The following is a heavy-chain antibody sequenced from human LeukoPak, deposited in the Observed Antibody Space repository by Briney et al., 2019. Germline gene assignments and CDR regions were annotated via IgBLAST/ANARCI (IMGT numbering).Heavy chain of an antibody. Sequence: GGSLRLSCAASGFTFSSYAMSLVRQAPGKGLEWVSAISGSGGSTYYADSVKGRFTISRDNSKNTLYLQMNSLRAEDTAVYYCAKDRDVTIFGVVIMDYWGQGTLVTVSS. D-gene: IGHD3-3*01. V-gene: IGHV3-23*01. CDR3: AKDRDVTIFGVVIMDY. CDR1: GFTFSSYA. J-gene: IGHJ4*02. CDR2: ISGSGGST.